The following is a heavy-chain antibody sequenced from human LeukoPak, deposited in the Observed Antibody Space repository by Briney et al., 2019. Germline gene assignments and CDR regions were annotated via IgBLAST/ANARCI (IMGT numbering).Heavy chain of an antibody. V-gene: IGHV3-33*01. D-gene: IGHD1-26*01. Sequence: PGGSLRLSCAASGFTFSSYVMHWVRQAPGKGLEWVAVIWYDGGNKYYADSVKGRFTISRDNSQRPLDLQMNSLRAEDTAVYYCARDRGSYRNFDWFDPWGQGTLVTVSS. J-gene: IGHJ5*02. CDR2: IWYDGGNK. CDR3: ARDRGSYRNFDWFDP. CDR1: GFTFSSYV.